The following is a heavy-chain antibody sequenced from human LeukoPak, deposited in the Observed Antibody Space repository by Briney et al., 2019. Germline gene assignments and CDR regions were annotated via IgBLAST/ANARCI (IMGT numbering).Heavy chain of an antibody. CDR1: GFTFDDYA. Sequence: GGSLRLSCAASGFTFDDYAMHWVRQAPGKGLEWVSLISGDGGSTYYADSVKGRFTISRDNSKNSLYLQMNSLRTEDTALYYCAKDIRVPDDYGDYYYHGMDVWGQGTTVTVSS. D-gene: IGHD4-17*01. J-gene: IGHJ6*02. V-gene: IGHV3-43*02. CDR2: ISGDGGST. CDR3: AKDIRVPDDYGDYYYHGMDV.